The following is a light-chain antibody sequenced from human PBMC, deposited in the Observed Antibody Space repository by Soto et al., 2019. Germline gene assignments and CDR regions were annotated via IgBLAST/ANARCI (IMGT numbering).Light chain of an antibody. V-gene: IGKV1-12*01. CDR1: QGISSC. CDR2: AAS. J-gene: IGKJ4*01. Sequence: DIQMTQSPSTVSASLGDRVTITCRASQGISSCLAWYQQKPGKAPKLLIYAASSLPTGVPSRFSGSGSGTDFTLTISSLQPEEFATYYYQQANSFPPTFGGGTKVEIK. CDR3: QQANSFPPT.